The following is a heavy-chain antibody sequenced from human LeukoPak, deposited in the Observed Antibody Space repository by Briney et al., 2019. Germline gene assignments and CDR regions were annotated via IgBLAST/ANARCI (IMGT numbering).Heavy chain of an antibody. CDR1: GFTVSSNY. Sequence: GGSLRLSCAASGFTVSSNYMSWVRQAPGKGLEWVSVIYSGGSTYYSDSVKGRFTISRDKSKNTLYLQMNSLRAEDTAVYYCARELRYCSSTSCGEPYWYFDLWGRGTLVTVSS. CDR2: IYSGGST. D-gene: IGHD2-2*01. J-gene: IGHJ2*01. V-gene: IGHV3-53*01. CDR3: ARELRYCSSTSCGEPYWYFDL.